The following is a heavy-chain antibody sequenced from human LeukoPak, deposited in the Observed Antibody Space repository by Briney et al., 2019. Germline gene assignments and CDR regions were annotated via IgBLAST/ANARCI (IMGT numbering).Heavy chain of an antibody. V-gene: IGHV3-7*03. CDR1: GLTFSIHW. Sequence: QSGGSLRLSCAASGLTFSIHWMNWVRQAPGKGLECVANINQDGSDKYYVDSVKGRFTISRDNTKNSLYLQMNSLRAEDTAVYYCAKSPPRFGSGWYEKFEKVSYYFDYWGQGTLVTVSS. CDR3: AKSPPRFGSGWYEKFEKVSYYFDY. D-gene: IGHD6-19*01. CDR2: INQDGSDK. J-gene: IGHJ4*02.